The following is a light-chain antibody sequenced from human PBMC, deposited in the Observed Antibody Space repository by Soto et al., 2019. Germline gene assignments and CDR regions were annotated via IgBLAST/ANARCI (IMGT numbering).Light chain of an antibody. Sequence: EIVMTQSPATLSVSPGERATLSCRASQSVSSNLAWYQQKPGQAPRLLIYGASTRATGIPARFSGSGSGTEFNPTISSLQSEDFAVYYCQQYNNWPPFTFGPGTKVDIK. CDR2: GAS. CDR3: QQYNNWPPFT. CDR1: QSVSSN. J-gene: IGKJ3*01. V-gene: IGKV3-15*01.